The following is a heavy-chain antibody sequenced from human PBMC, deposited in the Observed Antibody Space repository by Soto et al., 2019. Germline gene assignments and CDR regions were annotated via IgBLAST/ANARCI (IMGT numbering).Heavy chain of an antibody. D-gene: IGHD3-22*01. CDR2: IYHSGST. J-gene: IGHJ4*02. Sequence: SETLSLTCAVSGGSISSSNWWSWVRQPPGKGLEWIGEIYHSGSTNYNPSLKSRVTISMDKSKNQFSLKLNSVTAADTAVYYCASNQDFYDSSGYYYWGQGTLVTV. CDR3: ASNQDFYDSSGYYY. CDR1: GGSISSSNW. V-gene: IGHV4-4*02.